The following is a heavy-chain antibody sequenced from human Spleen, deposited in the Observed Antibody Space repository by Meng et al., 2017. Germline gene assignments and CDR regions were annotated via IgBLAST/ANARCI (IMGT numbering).Heavy chain of an antibody. CDR2: IIPILGIA. J-gene: IGHJ4*02. CDR3: AGALYSGGSDY. D-gene: IGHD6-19*01. CDR1: GGTFSSHT. V-gene: IGHV1-69*02. Sequence: SSVKVPCKVSGGTFSSHTISWVRQAPEQGLEWRGRIIPILGIANYAQKFQGRVTITADKSTSTAYMGLSSLRSEDAAVYYGAGALYSGGSDYWGQGTLVTVSS.